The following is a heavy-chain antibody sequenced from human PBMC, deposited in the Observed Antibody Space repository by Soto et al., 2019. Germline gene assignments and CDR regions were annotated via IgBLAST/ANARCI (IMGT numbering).Heavy chain of an antibody. D-gene: IGHD3-10*01. CDR1: GGSISSYY. V-gene: IGHV4-59*01. CDR3: ARDHGVYYGSGRGGAFDI. J-gene: IGHJ3*02. CDR2: IYYSGST. Sequence: QVQLQESGPGLVKPSETLSLTCTVSGGSISSYYWSWIRQPPGMGLEWIGYIYYSGSTNYNPSLKSRVTISVDTSKNQFSLKLSSVTAADTAVYYCARDHGVYYGSGRGGAFDIWGQGTMVTVSS.